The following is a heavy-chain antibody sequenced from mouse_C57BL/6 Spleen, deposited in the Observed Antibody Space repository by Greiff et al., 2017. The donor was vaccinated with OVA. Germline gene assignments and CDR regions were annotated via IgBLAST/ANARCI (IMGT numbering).Heavy chain of an antibody. CDR3: ARSKNPYYFDY. J-gene: IGHJ2*01. V-gene: IGHV1-54*01. CDR1: GYAFTNYL. Sequence: VHLVESGAELVRPGTSVKVSCKASGYAFTNYLIEWVKQRPGQGLEWIGVINPGSGGTNYNEKFKGKATLTADKSSSTAYMQLSSLTSEDSAVYFCARSKNPYYFDYWGQGTTLTVSS. CDR2: INPGSGGT.